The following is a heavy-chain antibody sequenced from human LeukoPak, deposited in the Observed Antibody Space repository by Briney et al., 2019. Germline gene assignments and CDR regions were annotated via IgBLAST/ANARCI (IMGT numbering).Heavy chain of an antibody. CDR2: IYYSGST. J-gene: IGHJ4*02. D-gene: IGHD4-17*01. Sequence: PSDTLSLTCTVSGGSISSYYWSWIRQPPGKGLEWFGYIYYSGSTNYNPSLKSRVTISVDTSKNQFSLKLSSVTAADTAVYYCERGAGGDYGSFFDYWGQGTLVTVSS. V-gene: IGHV4-59*07. CDR1: GGSISSYY. CDR3: ERGAGGDYGSFFDY.